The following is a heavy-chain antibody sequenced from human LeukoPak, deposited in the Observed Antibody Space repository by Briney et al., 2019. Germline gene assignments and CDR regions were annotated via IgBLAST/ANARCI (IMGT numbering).Heavy chain of an antibody. D-gene: IGHD2-15*01. J-gene: IGHJ4*02. V-gene: IGHV3-74*01. CDR1: GFTFSSYW. CDR3: RLGYCSGGSCSTLGSDY. CDR2: INSDGSST. Sequence: GGSLRLSCAASGFTFSSYWMHWVRQAPGKGLVWVSRINSDGSSTSYADSVKGRFTSSRDNAKNTLYLQMNSLRAEDTAVYYCRLGYCSGGSCSTLGSDYWGQGTLVTVSS.